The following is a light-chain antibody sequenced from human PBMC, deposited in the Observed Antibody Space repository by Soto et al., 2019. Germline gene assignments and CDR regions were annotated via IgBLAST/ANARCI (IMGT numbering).Light chain of an antibody. Sequence: IEVTQYPSSVSASVGDRVTITCRASQGITSWLAWYQQKPGKAPKLLIYDASSLEGGVPSRFSGSGSGTEFTLTLSSLQPEDFAADYCLLLGTFGQGTK. CDR2: DAS. CDR3: LLLGT. V-gene: IGKV1-12*01. CDR1: QGITSW. J-gene: IGKJ1*01.